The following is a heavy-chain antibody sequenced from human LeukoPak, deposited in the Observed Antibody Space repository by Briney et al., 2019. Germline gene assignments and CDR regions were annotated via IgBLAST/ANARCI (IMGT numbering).Heavy chain of an antibody. CDR2: INHSGST. CDR1: GGSFSGYY. CDR3: ARGTVIHYYDSSGYYPPAFDT. D-gene: IGHD3-22*01. Sequence: SETLSLTCAVYGGSFSGYYWSWIRQPPGKGLEWIGEINHSGSTNYNPSLKSRVTISVDTSKNQFSLKLSSVTAADTAVYYCARGTVIHYYDSSGYYPPAFDTWGQGTMVTVSS. J-gene: IGHJ3*02. V-gene: IGHV4-34*01.